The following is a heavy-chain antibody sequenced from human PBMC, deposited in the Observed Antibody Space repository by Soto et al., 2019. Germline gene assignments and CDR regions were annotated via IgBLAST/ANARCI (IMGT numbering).Heavy chain of an antibody. CDR1: GYTFTNYY. V-gene: IGHV1-46*03. D-gene: IGHD4-4*01. Sequence: QVQLVQSGAEVKKPGASVRVSCKASGYTFTNYYIDWVRQAPGQGLEWMGIINPNGGSTMYAQKFQGRVTITRDPSTSTVYMELSSLRCEDTAVYYCARAARTTVTNRLNDVFDVWGQGTMDTVSS. CDR3: ARAARTTVTNRLNDVFDV. CDR2: INPNGGST. J-gene: IGHJ3*01.